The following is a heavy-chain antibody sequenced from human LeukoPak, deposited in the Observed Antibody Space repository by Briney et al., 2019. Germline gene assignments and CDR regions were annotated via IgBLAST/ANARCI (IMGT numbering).Heavy chain of an antibody. D-gene: IGHD6-13*01. V-gene: IGHV3-21*01. J-gene: IGHJ6*03. CDR3: ARGEDSSSFYYYMDV. CDR1: GFTFSSYS. Sequence: PGGSLRLSSAASGFTFSSYSTNWVRQAPGKGLEWVSSISSSSSYIYYADTVKGRFTISRDNAKNSLYLQMNSLGAEDTAVYYCARGEDSSSFYYYMDVWGKGTTVTVSS. CDR2: ISSSSSYI.